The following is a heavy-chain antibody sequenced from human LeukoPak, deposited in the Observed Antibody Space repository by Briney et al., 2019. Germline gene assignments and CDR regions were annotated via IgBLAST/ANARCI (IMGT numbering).Heavy chain of an antibody. V-gene: IGHV3-7*01. Sequence: GSLRLSCEASGFSMSVYWMSWVRQAPGKGLEWVGNIKPDGSERNYVDSVKGRFTISRDNAKKSLYLQMSSLRAEDTAVYYCARDHYWYFDLWGRGTLVTVSS. CDR3: ARDHYWYFDL. J-gene: IGHJ2*01. CDR1: GFSMSVYW. CDR2: IKPDGSER.